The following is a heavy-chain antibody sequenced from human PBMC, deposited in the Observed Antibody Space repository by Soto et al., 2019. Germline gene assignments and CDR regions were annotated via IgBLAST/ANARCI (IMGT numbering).Heavy chain of an antibody. Sequence: QVQLVQSGAEVKKHFYSVKVSCKASGGTFSSYAISWVRQATGQGLEWMGGINPIFGTANYAPKFQGRVTITADKSTSTAYMELSSLRSEDTAVYYCATQGLPNYYYSVIDVRSQGTTVTVSS. J-gene: IGHJ6*02. CDR1: GGTFSSYA. CDR3: ATQGLPNYYYSVIDV. V-gene: IGHV1-69*14. D-gene: IGHD5-18*01. CDR2: INPIFGTA.